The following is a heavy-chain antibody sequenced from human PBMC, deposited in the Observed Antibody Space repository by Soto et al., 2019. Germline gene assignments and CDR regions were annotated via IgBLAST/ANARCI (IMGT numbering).Heavy chain of an antibody. J-gene: IGHJ4*02. D-gene: IGHD3-9*01. V-gene: IGHV3-15*01. CDR2: IKSKTDGGTT. CDR3: TTDRVLRYAASDY. CDR1: GFTFSNAW. Sequence: GGSLRLTCSASGFTFSNAWMSWVRQAPGKGLEWVGRIKSKTDGGTTDYAAPVKGRFTISRDDSKNTLYLQMNSLKTEDTAVYYCTTDRVLRYAASDYWGQGTLVTVSS.